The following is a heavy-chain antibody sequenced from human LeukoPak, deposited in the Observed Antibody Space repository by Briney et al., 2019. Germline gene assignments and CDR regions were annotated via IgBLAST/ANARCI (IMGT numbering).Heavy chain of an antibody. Sequence: PGGSLRLSCAASGFTFDDYAMPWVRQAPGKGLEWVSGISWNSGNVDYADSVKGRFTVSRDNAKNSLYLQMNSLRVDDTAFYYCAKDMAPSITMIVTAFDYWGQGTLVTVSS. CDR2: ISWNSGNV. CDR1: GFTFDDYA. CDR3: AKDMAPSITMIVTAFDY. V-gene: IGHV3-9*01. D-gene: IGHD3-22*01. J-gene: IGHJ4*02.